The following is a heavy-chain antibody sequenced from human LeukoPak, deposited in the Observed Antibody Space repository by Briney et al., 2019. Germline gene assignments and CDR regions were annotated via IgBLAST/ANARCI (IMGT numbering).Heavy chain of an antibody. J-gene: IGHJ3*02. CDR2: INHSGST. D-gene: IGHD2-15*01. Sequence: PSETLSLTCAVYGGSFSGYYWSWIRQPPGKGLEWIGEINHSGSTNYNPSLKSRVTISVDTSKNQFSLKLSSVTAADTAVYYCARVPVWVLVAGAREAFDIWGQGTMVTVSS. V-gene: IGHV4-34*01. CDR1: GGSFSGYY. CDR3: ARVPVWVLVAGAREAFDI.